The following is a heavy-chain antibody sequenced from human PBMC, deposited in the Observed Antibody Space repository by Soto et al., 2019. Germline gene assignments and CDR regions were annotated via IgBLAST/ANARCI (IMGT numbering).Heavy chain of an antibody. CDR3: AKGPHYDFWSGYYSRAEYFQH. J-gene: IGHJ1*01. D-gene: IGHD3-3*01. Sequence: PGGSLRLSCAASGFTFSSYAMSWVRQAPGKGLEWVSGISGSGGSTYYADSVKGRFTISRDNSKNTLYLQMNSLRAEDTAVYYCAKGPHYDFWSGYYSRAEYFQHWGQGTLVTVSS. V-gene: IGHV3-23*01. CDR1: GFTFSSYA. CDR2: ISGSGGST.